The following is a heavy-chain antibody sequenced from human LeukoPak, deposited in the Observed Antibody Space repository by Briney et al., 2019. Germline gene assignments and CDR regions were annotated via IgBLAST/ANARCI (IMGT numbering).Heavy chain of an antibody. Sequence: ASVKVSCKASGYTFTSYGISWVRQAPGQGREWMGWISAYNGNTNYAQKLQGRVTMTTDTSTSTAYMELRSLRSDDTAVYYCARDFGEEDIVVVPAAILVFDYWGQGTLVTVSS. V-gene: IGHV1-18*01. D-gene: IGHD2-2*02. CDR2: ISAYNGNT. CDR1: GYTFTSYG. CDR3: ARDFGEEDIVVVPAAILVFDY. J-gene: IGHJ4*02.